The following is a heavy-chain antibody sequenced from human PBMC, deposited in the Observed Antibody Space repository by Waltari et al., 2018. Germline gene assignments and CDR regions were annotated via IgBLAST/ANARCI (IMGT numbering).Heavy chain of an antibody. CDR3: ARVQWLDDY. V-gene: IGHV1-2*06. J-gene: IGHJ4*02. CDR1: GYTFTGYY. D-gene: IGHD6-19*01. CDR2: INPNSGET. Sequence: QVQLVQSGAAVKKPGASVKVSCKASGYTFTGYYLHWVRQAPGQGLEWMGRINPNSGETNYAQNFQGRVTMTRDTSISTAYMELSSLKSDDTAVYYCARVQWLDDYWGQGTLVTVSS.